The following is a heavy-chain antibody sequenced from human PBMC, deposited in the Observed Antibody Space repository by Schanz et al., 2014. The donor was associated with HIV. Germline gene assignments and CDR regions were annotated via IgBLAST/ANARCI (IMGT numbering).Heavy chain of an antibody. CDR3: ATAAVTDYSDN. Sequence: VQLVESGGGLVKPGGSLRLSCSVSGFTFSSYGMNWVRQAPGKGLEWVAVIWYDGSNKYYTDSVKGRFTISRDNSKNTLYLQMNSLRAEDTAVYYCATAAVTDYSDNWGQGTLVTVSS. CDR1: GFTFSSYG. J-gene: IGHJ4*02. V-gene: IGHV3-33*08. CDR2: IWYDGSNK. D-gene: IGHD4-17*01.